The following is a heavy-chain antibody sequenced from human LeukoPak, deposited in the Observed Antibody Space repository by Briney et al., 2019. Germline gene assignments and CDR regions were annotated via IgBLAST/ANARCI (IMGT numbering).Heavy chain of an antibody. V-gene: IGHV4-4*07. CDR3: ARDNSIQFGEFTL. D-gene: IGHD3-10*01. CDR1: GGSISSDY. J-gene: IGHJ4*02. Sequence: SETLSLTCTVSGGSISSDYWSWIRQPAGEGLGWIGRIYTSGSTNYNPSLKSRVTMSVDTSKNQFSLKLSSVTAADTAVYYCARDNSIQFGEFTLWGQGTLVTVSS. CDR2: IYTSGST.